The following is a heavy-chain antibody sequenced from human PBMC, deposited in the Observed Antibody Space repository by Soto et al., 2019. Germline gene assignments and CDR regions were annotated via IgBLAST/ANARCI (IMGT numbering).Heavy chain of an antibody. D-gene: IGHD6-19*01. Sequence: SETLSLTCSVSGGSISSYYWSWIRQPAGKGLEWIGRIFTSGSTNYNPSLKSRVTMSVDTSKNQFSLRLSSVTAADTAVYYCARDAGWYVYYFDSWGQGILVTVSS. CDR1: GGSISSYY. J-gene: IGHJ4*01. CDR2: IFTSGST. V-gene: IGHV4-4*07. CDR3: ARDAGWYVYYFDS.